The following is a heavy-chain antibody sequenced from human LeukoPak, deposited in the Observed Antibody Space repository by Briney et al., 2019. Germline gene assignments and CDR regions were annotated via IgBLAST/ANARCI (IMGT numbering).Heavy chain of an antibody. D-gene: IGHD6-13*01. J-gene: IGHJ6*02. CDR2: ISWNSGSI. Sequence: GGSLRLSCAASGFTFDDSAMHWGRQAPGKGLEWVSGISWNSGSIGYADSVKGRFTISRDNAKNSLYLQMNSLRAEDTALYYCAKEMYSSSFYYYYGMDVWGQGTTVTVSS. CDR1: GFTFDDSA. CDR3: AKEMYSSSFYYYYGMDV. V-gene: IGHV3-9*01.